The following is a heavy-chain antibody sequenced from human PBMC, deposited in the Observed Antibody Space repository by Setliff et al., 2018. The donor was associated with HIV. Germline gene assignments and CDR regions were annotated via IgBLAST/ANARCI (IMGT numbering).Heavy chain of an antibody. Sequence: SETQSLTCSVTGGSIINYFWGWIRMPPGKGLEWIGYIYYSGSTDYNPSLKSRVTISVDTSKNQVSLKLNSVTAADTAVYYCARSPGVDTNMAFDYWGQGTLVTVSS. CDR3: ARSPGVDTNMAFDY. J-gene: IGHJ4*02. V-gene: IGHV4-59*01. D-gene: IGHD5-18*01. CDR1: GGSIINYF. CDR2: IYYSGST.